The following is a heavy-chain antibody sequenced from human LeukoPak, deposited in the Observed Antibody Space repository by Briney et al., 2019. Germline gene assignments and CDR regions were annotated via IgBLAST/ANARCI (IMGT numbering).Heavy chain of an antibody. CDR1: GFTFSNYW. J-gene: IGHJ4*02. CDR3: ARDLSGGHDY. V-gene: IGHV3-74*01. CDR2: INEHGTIT. D-gene: IGHD2-15*01. Sequence: GGSLRLSCAGSGFTFSNYWIHWVRQVPGKGLVWVSRINEHGTITDYADSVRGRFTISRDNAKNTLYLQMNSLRVDDTDVYYCARDLSGGHDYWGQGTLVTVSS.